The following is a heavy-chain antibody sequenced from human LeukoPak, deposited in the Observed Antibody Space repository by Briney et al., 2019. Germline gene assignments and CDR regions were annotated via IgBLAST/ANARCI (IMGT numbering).Heavy chain of an antibody. V-gene: IGHV3-7*01. CDR2: IKHDGSEK. CDR1: GFTFSTYW. J-gene: IGHJ4*02. D-gene: IGHD5-12*01. CDR3: AREGYSGYDKAIYFDY. Sequence: GGSLRLSCAASGFTFSTYWMSWVRQPPGKGLEWVANIKHDGSEKYYVDSVKGRFTISRDNAKNSLYLQMNSLRAEDTAVYYCAREGYSGYDKAIYFDYWGQGTLVTVSS.